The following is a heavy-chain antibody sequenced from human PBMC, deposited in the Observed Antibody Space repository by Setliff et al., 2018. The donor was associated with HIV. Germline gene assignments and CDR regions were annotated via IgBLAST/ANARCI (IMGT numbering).Heavy chain of an antibody. D-gene: IGHD6-13*01. CDR3: ARHAAAAPFRY. Sequence: SETLSLTCTVSGDSITSNSYYWGWIRQSPGKGLEWIGTMHHSGSTYYNPSLKSRVAISADTSKNQFSLKLSSVTAADTAVYFCARHAAAAPFRYWGQGTLVTVSS. V-gene: IGHV4-39*01. J-gene: IGHJ4*02. CDR1: GDSITSNSYY. CDR2: MHHSGST.